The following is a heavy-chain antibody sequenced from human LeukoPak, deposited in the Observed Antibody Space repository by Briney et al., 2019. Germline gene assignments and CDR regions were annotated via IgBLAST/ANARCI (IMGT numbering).Heavy chain of an antibody. Sequence: AGGSLRLSCAASGFTFSSYAMSWVRQAPGKGLEWVSAISGSGGSTYYADSVKGRFTISRDNSKNTLYLQMDSLRAEDTAVYYCAKDSLVATSPFDYWGQGTLGTVSS. CDR2: ISGSGGST. V-gene: IGHV3-23*01. J-gene: IGHJ4*02. CDR1: GFTFSSYA. CDR3: AKDSLVATSPFDY. D-gene: IGHD5-12*01.